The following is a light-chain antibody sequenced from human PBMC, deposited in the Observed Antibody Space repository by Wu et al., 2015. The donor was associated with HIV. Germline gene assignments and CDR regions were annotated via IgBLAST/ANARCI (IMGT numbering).Light chain of an antibody. J-gene: IGKJ2*03. CDR3: QQYGSSPPYS. CDR1: QSVSSY. V-gene: IGKV3-20*01. CDR2: DAS. Sequence: EIVLTQSPATLSLSPGERATLSCRASQSVSSYLAWYQQKPGQAPRLLIYDASNRATGIPARFRGSGSGTDFTLTISRLEPEDFAVYYCQQYGSSPPYSFGQGTKLEIK.